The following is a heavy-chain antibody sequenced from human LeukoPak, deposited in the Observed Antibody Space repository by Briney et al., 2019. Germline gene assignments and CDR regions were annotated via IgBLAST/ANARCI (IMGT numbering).Heavy chain of an antibody. Sequence: GGSLRLSCAASGFTFNNFVMTWVRQAPGQGLDWVSAISGNTGATYYADSVKGRFTISRDNAKNSLYLQMNSLRVEDTAVYYCARVPSGAPIDYYDSSGYLDYWGQGTLVTVSS. D-gene: IGHD3-22*01. V-gene: IGHV3-23*01. CDR2: ISGNTGAT. CDR1: GFTFNNFV. CDR3: ARVPSGAPIDYYDSSGYLDY. J-gene: IGHJ4*02.